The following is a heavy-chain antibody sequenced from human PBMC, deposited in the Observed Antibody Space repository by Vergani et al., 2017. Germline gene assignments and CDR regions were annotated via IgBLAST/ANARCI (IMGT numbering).Heavy chain of an antibody. D-gene: IGHD4-17*01. V-gene: IGHV1-46*01. J-gene: IGHJ4*02. CDR2: INPSGGST. CDR3: ARIDYGDRSLDY. CDR1: GYTFTSYY. Sequence: QVQLVQSGAEVKKPGASVKVSCKASGYTFTSYYMHWVRQAPGQGLEWMGIINPSGGSTSFAQKFQGRVTMTRDTSTSTVYMELSSLRSEDTAVYYCARIDYGDRSLDYWGQGTLVTVSS.